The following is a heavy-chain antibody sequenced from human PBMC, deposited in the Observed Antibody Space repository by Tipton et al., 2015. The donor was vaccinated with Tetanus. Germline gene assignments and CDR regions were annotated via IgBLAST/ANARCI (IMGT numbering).Heavy chain of an antibody. D-gene: IGHD7-27*01. CDR2: LYYSGTT. Sequence: TLSLTCTVSGGSISTTSDYWGWIRRPPGKGLEWIGSLYYSGTTYYNPSLKSRVTISVDTSKNHFSLRLGSVTAADTAVYYCARHSLKLGMWAFDIWGRGTLVTVSS. CDR1: GGSISTTSDY. V-gene: IGHV4-39*01. J-gene: IGHJ3*02. CDR3: ARHSLKLGMWAFDI.